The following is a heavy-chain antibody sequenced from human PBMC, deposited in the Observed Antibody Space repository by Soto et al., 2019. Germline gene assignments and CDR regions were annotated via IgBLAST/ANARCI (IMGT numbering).Heavy chain of an antibody. CDR2: ISAYNGNT. V-gene: IGHV1-18*01. CDR3: ARIGENYYDSSGLHY. J-gene: IGHJ4*02. CDR1: GYTFTSYC. Sequence: ASVKVSCKASGYTFTSYCISWVRQAPGQGLEWMGWISAYNGNTNYAQKLQGRVTMTTDTSTSTAYMELRSLRSDDTAVYYCARIGENYYDSSGLHYWGQGTLVTVSS. D-gene: IGHD3-22*01.